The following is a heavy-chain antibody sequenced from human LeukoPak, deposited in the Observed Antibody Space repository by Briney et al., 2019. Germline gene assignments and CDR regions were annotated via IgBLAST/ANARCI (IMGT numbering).Heavy chain of an antibody. Sequence: PGGSLRLSCTASGFNFSSYAMTWVRQAPGKGLDWVSTIRAGGGDTFFSDSVKGRFSISRDNSKNTLILQMDSLRADDTAIYCCAKILASGSGSYWGQGTLVTVSS. CDR3: AKILASGSGSY. CDR1: GFNFSSYA. J-gene: IGHJ4*02. V-gene: IGHV3-23*01. D-gene: IGHD3-10*01. CDR2: IRAGGGDT.